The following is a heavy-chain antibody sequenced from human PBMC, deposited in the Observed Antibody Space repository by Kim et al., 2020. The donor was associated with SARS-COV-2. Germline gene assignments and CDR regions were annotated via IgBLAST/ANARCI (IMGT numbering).Heavy chain of an antibody. CDR3: ARGRDFWSGYIFDY. CDR1: GFTFSSYW. V-gene: IGHV3-74*01. Sequence: GGSLRLSCAASGFTFSSYWMHWVRQAPGKGLVWVSRINSDGSSTSYADSVKGRFTISRDNAKNTLYLQMNSLRAEDTAVYYCARGRDFWSGYIFDYWGQGTLVTVSS. D-gene: IGHD3-3*01. CDR2: INSDGSST. J-gene: IGHJ4*02.